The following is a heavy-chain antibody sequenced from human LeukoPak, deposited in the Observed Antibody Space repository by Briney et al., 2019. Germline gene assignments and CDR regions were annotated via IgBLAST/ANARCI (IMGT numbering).Heavy chain of an antibody. CDR2: IYSGGST. D-gene: IGHD6-13*01. J-gene: IGHJ4*02. Sequence: GGSLRLSCAASGFTFISYSMNWVRQAPGKGLEWVSVIYSGGSTYYADSVKGRFTISRDNSKNTLYLQMNSLRAEDTAVYYCARDLVAAAGTNFDYWGQGTLVTVSS. V-gene: IGHV3-66*02. CDR1: GFTFISYS. CDR3: ARDLVAAAGTNFDY.